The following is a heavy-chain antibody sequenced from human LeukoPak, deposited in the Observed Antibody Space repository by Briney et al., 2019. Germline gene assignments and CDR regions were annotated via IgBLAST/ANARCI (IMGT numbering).Heavy chain of an antibody. Sequence: SETLSLTCTVSGGSISSYYWSWIRQPPGKGLEWIGYIYYSGSTNYNPSLKSRVTISVDTSKNQFSLKLSSVTAADTAVYYCARVRYYYGSGSSHPFDYWGQGTLVTVSS. CDR2: IYYSGST. V-gene: IGHV4-59*01. D-gene: IGHD3-10*01. J-gene: IGHJ4*02. CDR3: ARVRYYYGSGSSHPFDY. CDR1: GGSISSYY.